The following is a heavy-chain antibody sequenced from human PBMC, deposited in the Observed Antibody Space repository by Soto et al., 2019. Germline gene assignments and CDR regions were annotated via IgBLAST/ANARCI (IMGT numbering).Heavy chain of an antibody. V-gene: IGHV4-34*01. CDR3: ARGAGLNDFWSGYYAVWFDP. CDR2: INHSGST. Sequence: SETLSLTCAVYGGSFSGYYWSWIRQPPGKGLEWIGEINHSGSTNYNPSLKSRVTISVDTSKNQFSLKLSSVTAADTAVYYCARGAGLNDFWSGYYAVWFDPWGQGTPVTVSS. J-gene: IGHJ5*02. CDR1: GGSFSGYY. D-gene: IGHD3-3*01.